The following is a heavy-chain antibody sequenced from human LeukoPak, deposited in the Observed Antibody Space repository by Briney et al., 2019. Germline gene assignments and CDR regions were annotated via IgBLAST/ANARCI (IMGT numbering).Heavy chain of an antibody. J-gene: IGHJ6*02. CDR1: GGSISTYY. CDR2: IYHSGIT. Sequence: SETLSLTCTVSGGSISTYYWSWIRQPPGKGLEWIGYIYHSGITDYNPSLKSRVTISVDKSKNQFFLKLSSVTAADTAVYYCARESYAMDVWGQGTTVTVSS. V-gene: IGHV4-59*12. CDR3: ARESYAMDV.